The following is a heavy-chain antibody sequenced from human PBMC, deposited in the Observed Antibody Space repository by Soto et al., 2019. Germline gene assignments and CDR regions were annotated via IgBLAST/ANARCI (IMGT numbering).Heavy chain of an antibody. CDR1: GGSFSGYY. J-gene: IGHJ4*02. V-gene: IGHV4-34*01. Sequence: LSLTCAVYGGSFSGYYWSWIRQPPGKGLEWIGEINHSGSTNYNPSLKSRVTISVDTSKNQFSLKLSSVTAADTAVYYCARTNPYDYGDYDDYWGQGTLVTVSS. CDR2: INHSGST. D-gene: IGHD4-17*01. CDR3: ARTNPYDYGDYDDY.